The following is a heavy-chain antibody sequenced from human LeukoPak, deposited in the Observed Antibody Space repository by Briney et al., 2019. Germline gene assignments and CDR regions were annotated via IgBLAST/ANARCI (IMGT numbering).Heavy chain of an antibody. CDR3: ARAGKISLGYCSSTSCYHTGDYFDY. V-gene: IGHV3-23*01. D-gene: IGHD2-2*01. J-gene: IGHJ4*02. CDR1: GSTFSVYA. Sequence: GGSLRLSCAASGSTFSVYAMSWVRQAPGKGLEWVLAISGSGDNNDNTYYADSVKGQFTISRDNSKNTLYLQMNSLRAEDTAVYYCARAGKISLGYCSSTSCYHTGDYFDYWGQGTLVTVSS. CDR2: ISGSGDNNDNT.